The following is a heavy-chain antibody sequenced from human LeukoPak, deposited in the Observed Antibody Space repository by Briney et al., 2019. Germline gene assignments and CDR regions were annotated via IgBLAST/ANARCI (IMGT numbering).Heavy chain of an antibody. CDR3: ARDDSSYGRWDY. CDR2: ISAYNGNT. V-gene: IGHV1-18*01. CDR1: GYTFASYG. J-gene: IGHJ4*02. Sequence: ASVEVSCKASGYTFASYGISWVRQAPGQGLEWMGWISAYNGNTNYAQELQGRVTMTTDTSTSTAYMELRSLRSDDTAVYYCARDDSSYGRWDYWGQGTLVTVSS. D-gene: IGHD4-17*01.